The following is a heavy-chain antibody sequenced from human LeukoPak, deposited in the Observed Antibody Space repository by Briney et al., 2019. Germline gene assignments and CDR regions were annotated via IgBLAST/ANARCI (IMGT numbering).Heavy chain of an antibody. CDR1: GGSIYSYY. V-gene: IGHV4-59*01. D-gene: IGHD1-1*01. CDR2: IYYSGST. CDR3: ARGNGNGYFDL. J-gene: IGHJ2*01. Sequence: SETLSLTFTVSGGSIYSYYWSCIRQSPGEGLEWIGYIYYSGSTSYKPSLKSRATISVDRSSNQFSLKLKSVTAADTAVYYCARGNGNGYFDLWGRGTLVAVSS.